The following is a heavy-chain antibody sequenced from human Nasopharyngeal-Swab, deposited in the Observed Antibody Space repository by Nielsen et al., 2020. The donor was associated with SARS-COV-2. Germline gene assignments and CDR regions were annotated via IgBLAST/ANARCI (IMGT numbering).Heavy chain of an antibody. CDR1: GYTLTELS. CDR3: ATDRRVTLSHYFDY. J-gene: IGHJ4*02. Sequence: ASVKVSCKVSGYTLTELSMHWVRQAPGKGLEWMGGFDPEDGETIYAQKFQGRVTVTEDTSTDTAYMELSSLRSEDTAVYYCATDRRVTLSHYFDYWGQGTLVTVSS. V-gene: IGHV1-24*01. D-gene: IGHD3-10*01. CDR2: FDPEDGET.